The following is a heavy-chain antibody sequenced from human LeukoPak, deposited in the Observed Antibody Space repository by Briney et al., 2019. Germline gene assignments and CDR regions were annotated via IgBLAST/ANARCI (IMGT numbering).Heavy chain of an antibody. V-gene: IGHV3-48*01. CDR3: ARGDLGDYADRVRFDY. D-gene: IGHD2-2*01. CDR2: ISSSSSTI. CDR1: GFTFSSYS. Sequence: GGSLRLSCAASGFTFSSYSMNWVRQAPGKGLEWVSYISSSSSTIYYADSVKGRFTISRDNAKNSLYLQMNGLRAEDTAVYYCARGDLGDYADRVRFDYWGQGTLVTVSS. J-gene: IGHJ4*02.